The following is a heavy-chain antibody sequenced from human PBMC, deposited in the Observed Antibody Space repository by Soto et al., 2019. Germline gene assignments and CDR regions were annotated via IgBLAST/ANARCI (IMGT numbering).Heavy chain of an antibody. CDR3: AGRRGYAGSPIDY. D-gene: IGHD2-15*01. Sequence: QVQLQESGPGLVKPSETLSLTCTVSGGSIISGYWSWIRQPPGKGLEWIGYISYSGHTNYNPPLKSRVTMSVDTPKNQFSLRLSSVTTADTAVYYCAGRRGYAGSPIDYWGQGTLVTVSS. CDR1: GGSIISGY. J-gene: IGHJ4*02. CDR2: ISYSGHT. V-gene: IGHV4-59*01.